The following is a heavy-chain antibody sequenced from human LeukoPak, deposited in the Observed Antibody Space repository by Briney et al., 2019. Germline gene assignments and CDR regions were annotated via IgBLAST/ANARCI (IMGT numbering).Heavy chain of an antibody. CDR3: ARYSSGGRLFDY. V-gene: IGHV4-59*06. D-gene: IGHD6-19*01. CDR1: GGSMTNSY. J-gene: IGHJ4*02. CDR2: IYFTGST. Sequence: PSETLSLTCTVSGGSMTNSYWGWIRQPPGKGLEWLGYIYFTGSTYYNPSLKSRVTISVDTSKNQFSLKLSSVTAADTAVYYCARYSSGGRLFDYWGQGTLVTVSS.